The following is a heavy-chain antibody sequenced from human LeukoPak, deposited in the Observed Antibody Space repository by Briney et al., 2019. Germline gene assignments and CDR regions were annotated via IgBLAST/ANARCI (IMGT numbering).Heavy chain of an antibody. CDR3: ARVGDHYHWYFDL. V-gene: IGHV3-53*01. Sequence: SGGSLRPSCAASGFTVSTNYMSWVRQAPGKGLEWIAIIYSGESTYYADSVEGRFIVSRDTSKNILYLQMNSLGVDDTAVYSCARVGDHYHWYFDLWGRGSLVTVSS. D-gene: IGHD3-10*01. CDR2: IYSGEST. CDR1: GFTVSTNY. J-gene: IGHJ2*01.